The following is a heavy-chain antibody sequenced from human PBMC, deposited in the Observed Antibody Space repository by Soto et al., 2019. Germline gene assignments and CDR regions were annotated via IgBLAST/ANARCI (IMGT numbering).Heavy chain of an antibody. J-gene: IGHJ4*02. Sequence: VRQAPGKGLEWVSYISSSSSTIYYADSVKGRFTISRDNAKNSLYLQMNSLRAEDTAVYYCARHRFEAFNYDSSGYYFSFDYWGQGTLVTVSS. CDR3: ARHRFEAFNYDSSGYYFSFDY. D-gene: IGHD3-22*01. V-gene: IGHV3-48*01. CDR2: ISSSSSTI.